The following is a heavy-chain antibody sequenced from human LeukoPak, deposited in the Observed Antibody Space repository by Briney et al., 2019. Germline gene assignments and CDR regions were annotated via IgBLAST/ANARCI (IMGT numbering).Heavy chain of an antibody. Sequence: PGGSLRLSCAASGFTFSSYWMTWGRQAPGKGLECVANIRQDGSEKNYVDSVKGRFTISRHNAKNSLYLQMNSLRVEDTAVYFCMRQNRAYFFGHWGQGTLVTVSS. CDR3: MRQNRAYFFGH. D-gene: IGHD3-3*01. CDR2: IRQDGSEK. V-gene: IGHV3-7*01. J-gene: IGHJ1*01. CDR1: GFTFSSYW.